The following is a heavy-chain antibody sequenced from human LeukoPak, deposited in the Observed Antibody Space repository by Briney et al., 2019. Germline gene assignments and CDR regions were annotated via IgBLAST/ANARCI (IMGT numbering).Heavy chain of an antibody. Sequence: PGGSLTLSCVASGFTFSNYAMGWLRQAPGKGLEWVSGMSGGGATTSYADSVKGRFTISRDNSENTVYLQMNSLRAEDTALYYCAKSVSLIVVAGRYFDYWGQGTLVTVSS. D-gene: IGHD3-22*01. V-gene: IGHV3-23*01. CDR2: MSGGGATT. CDR1: GFTFSNYA. CDR3: AKSVSLIVVAGRYFDY. J-gene: IGHJ4*02.